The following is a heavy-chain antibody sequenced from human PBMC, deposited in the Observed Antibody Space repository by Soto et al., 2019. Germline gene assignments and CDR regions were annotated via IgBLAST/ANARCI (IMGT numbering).Heavy chain of an antibody. CDR1: GYTFTSYG. J-gene: IGHJ5*02. Sequence: ASVKVSCKASGYTFTSYGISWVRQAPGQGLEWMGWISAYNGNTNYAQKLQGRVTMTTDTSTSTAYMELRSLRSDDTAVYYCARDLMGYCSGGSCYWFDPWGQGTLVTVSS. D-gene: IGHD2-15*01. V-gene: IGHV1-18*01. CDR3: ARDLMGYCSGGSCYWFDP. CDR2: ISAYNGNT.